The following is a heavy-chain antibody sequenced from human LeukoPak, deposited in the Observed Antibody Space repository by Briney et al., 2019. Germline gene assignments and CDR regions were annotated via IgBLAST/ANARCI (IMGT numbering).Heavy chain of an antibody. V-gene: IGHV1-69*05. CDR3: ARDERHCSSTSCYQYFQH. CDR1: GGTFCSYA. Sequence: GSSVTVSCKASGGTFCSYAISWVRQAPGLGLEWMGGIIPIFGTANYAQKFQGRVTITMDEYTSTAYMELSSLRSEDTAVYYCARDERHCSSTSCYQYFQHWGQGTLVTVSS. D-gene: IGHD2-2*01. CDR2: IIPIFGTA. J-gene: IGHJ1*01.